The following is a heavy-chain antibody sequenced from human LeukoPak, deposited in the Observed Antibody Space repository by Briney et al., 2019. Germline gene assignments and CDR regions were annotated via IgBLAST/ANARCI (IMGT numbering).Heavy chain of an antibody. V-gene: IGHV4-39*07. CDR3: ASLPWGVRGLIIQDFHY. J-gene: IGHJ4*02. CDR1: GGSISSSSYY. Sequence: SETLSPTCTVSGGSISSSSYYWGWIRQPPGKGLESIGSIYYSGSTYYNPSLKSRVTISVDTSKNQFSLKLSSVTAADTAVYYCASLPWGVRGLIIQDFHYWGQGTLVTVSS. CDR2: IYYSGST. D-gene: IGHD3-10*01.